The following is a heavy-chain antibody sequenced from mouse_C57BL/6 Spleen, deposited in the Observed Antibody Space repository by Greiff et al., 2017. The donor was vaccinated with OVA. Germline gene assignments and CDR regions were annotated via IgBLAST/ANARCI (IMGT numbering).Heavy chain of an antibody. CDR2: ISYDGSN. CDR3: ARDLIYYGNWYFDV. V-gene: IGHV3-6*01. J-gene: IGHJ1*03. D-gene: IGHD2-1*01. Sequence: EVQLVESGPGLVKPSQSLSLTCSVTGYSITSGYYWNWIRQFPGNKLEWMGYISYDGSNNYNPSLKNRISITRDTSKNQFFLKLNSVTTEDTATYYCARDLIYYGNWYFDVWGTGTTVTVSS. CDR1: GYSITSGYY.